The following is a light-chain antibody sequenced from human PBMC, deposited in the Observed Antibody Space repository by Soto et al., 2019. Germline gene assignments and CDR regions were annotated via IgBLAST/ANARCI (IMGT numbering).Light chain of an antibody. V-gene: IGLV2-14*03. Sequence: QSVLTQPASVSGSPGQSITISCTGTSSDIGAYNYVSWHQQHPGKAPKLMIYNVYDRPSGISYRFSGSNSGNTASLTISGLQGEDEADYYCTSYSGSRTLVFGTGTKVTVL. CDR2: NVY. J-gene: IGLJ1*01. CDR1: SSDIGAYNY. CDR3: TSYSGSRTLV.